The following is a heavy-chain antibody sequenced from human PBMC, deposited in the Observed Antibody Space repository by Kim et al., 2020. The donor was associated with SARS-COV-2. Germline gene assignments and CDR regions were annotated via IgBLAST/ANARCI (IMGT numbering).Heavy chain of an antibody. CDR3: APELEDYDSSAYG. D-gene: IGHD3-22*01. J-gene: IGHJ4*02. Sequence: GGSLRLSCAASGFTFSDHGMHWVRQAPGKGLEWVAMIWYDGSNKYYADSVKGRFIISRDNSKNTLYLQMNSLRAEDTAVYYCAPELEDYDSSAYGWGQGTLVTVSS. V-gene: IGHV3-33*01. CDR1: GFTFSDHG. CDR2: IWYDGSNK.